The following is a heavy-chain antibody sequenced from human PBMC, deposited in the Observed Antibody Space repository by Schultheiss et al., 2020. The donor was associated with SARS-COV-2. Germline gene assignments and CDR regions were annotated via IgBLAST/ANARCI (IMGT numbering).Heavy chain of an antibody. D-gene: IGHD6-19*01. CDR2: IYYSGST. CDR1: GYSISSGYY. V-gene: IGHV4-38-2*01. J-gene: IGHJ4*02. CDR3: AGNTYSSGWYDY. Sequence: SETLSLTCAVSGYSISSGYYWGWIRQPPGKGLEWIGSIYYSGSTYYNPSLKSRVTISVDTSKNQFSLKLSSVTAADTAVYYCAGNTYSSGWYDYWGQGTLVTVSS.